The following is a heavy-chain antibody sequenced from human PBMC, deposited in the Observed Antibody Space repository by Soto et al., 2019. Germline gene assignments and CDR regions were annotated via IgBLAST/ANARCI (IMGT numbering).Heavy chain of an antibody. CDR2: IYYTGSN. Sequence: SETLSLTCTVSGASISDHYWNWIRQPPGKELEWIGFIYYTGSNKYNPSLKSRVSMSVDTSTNQFSLKLTSVTAADMAVYYCARWGGAALQAFDIWGQGTMVTVS. J-gene: IGHJ3*02. D-gene: IGHD2-15*01. CDR3: ARWGGAALQAFDI. V-gene: IGHV4-59*11. CDR1: GASISDHY.